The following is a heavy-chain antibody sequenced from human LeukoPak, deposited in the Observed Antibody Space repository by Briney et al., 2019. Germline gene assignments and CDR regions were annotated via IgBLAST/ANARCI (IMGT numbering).Heavy chain of an antibody. V-gene: IGHV4-30-2*01. D-gene: IGHD3-22*01. CDR3: ARGWRSSGYYSFDY. Sequence: PSETLSLTCAVSGGSISSDYWSWIRQPPGKGLEWTGYIYHSGSTYHNPSLKSRVTISVDTSKNQFSLNLSSVTAADTAVYYCARGWRSSGYYSFDYWGQGTLVTVSS. CDR2: IYHSGST. CDR1: GGSISSDY. J-gene: IGHJ4*02.